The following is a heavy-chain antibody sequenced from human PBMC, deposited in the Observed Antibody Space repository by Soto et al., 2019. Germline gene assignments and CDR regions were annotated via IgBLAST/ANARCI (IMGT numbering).Heavy chain of an antibody. CDR3: ASIPAASSTPLMAPDYYYYYGMDV. Sequence: ASVKVSCKASGYTFTGYYIHWVRQAPGQRLEWMGWINPNSGDTNFAQRFQGRVTMTTDTSINTAYMELSRLRFDDTAVYYCASIPAASSTPLMAPDYYYYYGMDVWGQGTTVTVSS. V-gene: IGHV1-2*02. CDR1: GYTFTGYY. D-gene: IGHD2-2*01. J-gene: IGHJ6*02. CDR2: INPNSGDT.